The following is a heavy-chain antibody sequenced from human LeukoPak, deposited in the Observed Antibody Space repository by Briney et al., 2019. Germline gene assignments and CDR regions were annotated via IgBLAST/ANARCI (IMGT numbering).Heavy chain of an antibody. J-gene: IGHJ4*02. CDR1: GFTVSSDY. D-gene: IGHD3-10*01. CDR3: ARDVKIGGHIEY. Sequence: GGSLRLSCAASGFTVSSDYMSWVRQAPGKGLEWVSVIYSGGSTYYADSVKGRFTISRDNSKNTLYLQMNSLRAEDTAVYYCARDVKIGGHIEYWGQGTLVTVSS. V-gene: IGHV3-53*01. CDR2: IYSGGST.